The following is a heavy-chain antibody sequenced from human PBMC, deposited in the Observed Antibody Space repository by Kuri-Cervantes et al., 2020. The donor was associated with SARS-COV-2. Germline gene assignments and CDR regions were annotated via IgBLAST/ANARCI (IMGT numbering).Heavy chain of an antibody. CDR1: GYTYTGYY. D-gene: IGHD2-2*01. J-gene: IGHJ4*02. CDR3: ARYCSSTSCYLGSSGDFGD. V-gene: IGHV1-2*02. Sequence: ASVTVSCKASGYTYTGYYMHWVRPAPRQGREWMGWINPNSGGTNYAQKFQGRVTMTRDTSISTAYMELSRLISDDTAVYYCARYCSSTSCYLGSSGDFGDWGQGTLVTVSS. CDR2: INPNSGGT.